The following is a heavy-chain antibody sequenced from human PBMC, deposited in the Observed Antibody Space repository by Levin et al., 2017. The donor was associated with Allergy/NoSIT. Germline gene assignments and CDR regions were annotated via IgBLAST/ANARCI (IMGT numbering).Heavy chain of an antibody. CDR3: TGLSGSGV. Sequence: GASVKVSCAASGFTFSRFWMSWVRQAPGKGLEWVATIKEDGSEKYYVDSVKGRFAISRDNAKKSLYLQMNSLGDEDTAVYYCTGLSGSGVWGQGTMVTVSS. J-gene: IGHJ3*01. D-gene: IGHD1-26*01. CDR2: IKEDGSEK. V-gene: IGHV3-7*01. CDR1: GFTFSRFW.